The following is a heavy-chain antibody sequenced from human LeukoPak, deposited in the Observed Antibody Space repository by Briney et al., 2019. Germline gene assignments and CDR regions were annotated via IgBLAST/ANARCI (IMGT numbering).Heavy chain of an antibody. Sequence: SETLSLTCNVSGGSISSYYWSWIRQPPGKGLEWIGNIYTRGNTHYNPSLKSRVTISVDTSKNQFSLKLSSVTAADTAVYYCARRSSSVSFYHYYYMDVWGNGTTVTVSS. J-gene: IGHJ6*03. V-gene: IGHV4-4*09. D-gene: IGHD6-6*01. CDR1: GGSISSYY. CDR3: ARRSSSVSFYHYYYMDV. CDR2: IYTRGNT.